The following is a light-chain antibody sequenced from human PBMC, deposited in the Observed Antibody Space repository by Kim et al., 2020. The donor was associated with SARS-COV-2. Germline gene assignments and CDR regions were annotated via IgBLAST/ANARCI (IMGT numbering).Light chain of an antibody. CDR2: QDN. CDR1: KLGDKY. V-gene: IGLV3-1*01. CDR3: QAWDSSTVV. J-gene: IGLJ2*01. Sequence: SSELTQPPSVSVSPGQTAYITCSGNKLGDKYVCWYQQKPGLSPVLVIYQDNKRPSGIPERFSGSNSGNTATLTISGTQAMDEADYYCQAWDSSTVVFGGG.